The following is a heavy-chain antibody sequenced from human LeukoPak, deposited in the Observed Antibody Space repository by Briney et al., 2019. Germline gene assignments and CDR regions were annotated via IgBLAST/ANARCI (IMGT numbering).Heavy chain of an antibody. J-gene: IGHJ4*02. D-gene: IGHD3-22*01. Sequence: GGSLRLSCAVSGFTFGSFAMTWVRQAPGKGLEWVSSIGFRGTTYYADSVKGRFTISRDNSKNMMWLQMNSLRPEDTAVYYCAKGGLGLNCKSSGDYWGQGTLVTVSS. CDR1: GFTFGSFA. V-gene: IGHV3-23*01. CDR2: IGFRGTT. CDR3: AKGGLGLNCKSSGDY.